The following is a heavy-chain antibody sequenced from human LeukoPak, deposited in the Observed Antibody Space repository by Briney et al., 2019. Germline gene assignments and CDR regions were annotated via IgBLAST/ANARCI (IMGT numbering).Heavy chain of an antibody. J-gene: IGHJ3*02. V-gene: IGHV4-38-2*01. CDR2: VYHSGST. CDR3: ARSYFCLGAFDI. D-gene: IGHD2/OR15-2a*01. Sequence: ASETLSLTCGVSGYSIRTGYYWGWVRQPPGKGLEWIGSVYHSGSTYYNPSLKSRVNVLVDTSKNQFSLRLTSVSAADTAVYYCARSYFCLGAFDIWGQGTMVTVSS. CDR1: GYSIRTGYY.